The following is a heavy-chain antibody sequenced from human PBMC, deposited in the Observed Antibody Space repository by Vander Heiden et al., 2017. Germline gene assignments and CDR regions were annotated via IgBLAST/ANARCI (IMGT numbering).Heavy chain of an antibody. CDR3: AKAGGLAYCGGDCYSSKAYFDY. CDR1: GFPSSSYG. V-gene: IGHV3-30*18. J-gene: IGHJ4*02. Sequence: QVQLVASGGGVVQPGRSLRLSCAASGFPSSSYGMHWSRQAPGKGLEWVAVISYDGSNKYYADSVKGRFTISRDNSKNTLYLQMNSLRAEDTAVYYCAKAGGLAYCGGDCYSSKAYFDYWGQGTLVTVSS. CDR2: ISYDGSNK. D-gene: IGHD2-21*02.